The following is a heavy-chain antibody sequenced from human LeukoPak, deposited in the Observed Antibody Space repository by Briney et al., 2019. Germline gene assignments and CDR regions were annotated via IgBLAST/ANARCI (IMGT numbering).Heavy chain of an antibody. V-gene: IGHV3-48*01. J-gene: IGHJ6*02. D-gene: IGHD3-10*01. CDR3: ARADRLLWFGELLHPHMDV. CDR2: ISSSSSTI. CDR1: GFTFSSYS. Sequence: GGSLRLSCAASGFTFSSYSMNWVRQAPGKGLEWVSYISSSSSTIYYADSVKGRFTISRDNAKNSLYLQMNSLRAEDTAVYYCARADRLLWFGELLHPHMDVWGQETTVTVSS.